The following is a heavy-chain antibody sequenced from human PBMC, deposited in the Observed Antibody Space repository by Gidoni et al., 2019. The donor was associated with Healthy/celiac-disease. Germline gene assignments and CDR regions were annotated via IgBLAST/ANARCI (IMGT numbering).Heavy chain of an antibody. CDR2: INPSDGRT. Sequence: QVQLVQSGAEVKKPGASVKVSCKASGYTFTSYYMHWVRQAPGQGLAWMGIINPSDGRTSYAQKYQGRVTMTRDTATSTVYMELSSLRSEDTAVYYCARDSEGYGSESYYNAFDIWGQGTMVTVSS. CDR1: GYTFTSYY. D-gene: IGHD3-10*01. J-gene: IGHJ3*02. V-gene: IGHV1-46*01. CDR3: ARDSEGYGSESYYNAFDI.